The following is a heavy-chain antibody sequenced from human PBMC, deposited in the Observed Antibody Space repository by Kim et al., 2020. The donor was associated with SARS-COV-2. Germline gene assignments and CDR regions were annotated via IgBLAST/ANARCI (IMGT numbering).Heavy chain of an antibody. CDR2: ISGSGGST. CDR3: ARTRKWLHYYGTDV. Sequence: GGSLRLSCAASGFTFSSYAMSWVRQAPGKGLEWVSAISGSGGSTYYADSVKGRFTISRDNSKNTLYLQMNSLRAEDTAVYYCARTRKWLHYYGTDVWGQGTTVTVSS. CDR1: GFTFSSYA. J-gene: IGHJ6*02. D-gene: IGHD5-12*01. V-gene: IGHV3-23*01.